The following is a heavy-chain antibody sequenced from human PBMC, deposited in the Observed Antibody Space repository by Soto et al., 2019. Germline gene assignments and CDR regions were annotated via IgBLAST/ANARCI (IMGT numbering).Heavy chain of an antibody. CDR1: GFSFSIYY. D-gene: IGHD5-18*01. CDR2: ISGSSGDI. Sequence: EVKLVESGGGLGKPGGSLRLSCAASGFSFSIYYMNWVGRAPGKGLEWVSSISGSSGDINYAASVKGRFTISRDNAENSLYLQMCSLRAEDTDVYYTAKSGYSFDYWGQGTLVTVSS. CDR3: AKSGYSFDY. V-gene: IGHV3-21*01. J-gene: IGHJ4*02.